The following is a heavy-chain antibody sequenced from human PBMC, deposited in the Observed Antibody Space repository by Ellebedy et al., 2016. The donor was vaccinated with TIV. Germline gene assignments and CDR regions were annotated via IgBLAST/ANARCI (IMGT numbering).Heavy chain of an antibody. D-gene: IGHD1-1*01. Sequence: GESLKISCAASGFTFDDYAMHWVRQAPGKGLEWVSLISGDGGSTYYADSVKGRFTISRDDSKNTLYLQMNSLRAEDTAVYYCARDERMAIDYWGQGTLVTVSS. CDR2: ISGDGGST. CDR1: GFTFDDYA. J-gene: IGHJ4*02. V-gene: IGHV3-43*02. CDR3: ARDERMAIDY.